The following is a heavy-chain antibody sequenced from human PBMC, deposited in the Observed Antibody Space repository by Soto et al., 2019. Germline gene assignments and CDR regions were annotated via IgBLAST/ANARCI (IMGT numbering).Heavy chain of an antibody. CDR1: GYTFTTYT. Sequence: QVQLVQSGAEVRKPGASVKVSCKASGYTFTTYTITWVRQAPGQGLEWMGWISAYNGDTNYSQMLQGSVTMITDTSTRIAYMELRCLRSEDTAVYYCARASGFRHSDTSGFFGGEAFATSGQGTVVTVSS. V-gene: IGHV1-18*04. CDR3: ARASGFRHSDTSGFFGGEAFAT. J-gene: IGHJ3*02. CDR2: ISAYNGDT. D-gene: IGHD3-22*01.